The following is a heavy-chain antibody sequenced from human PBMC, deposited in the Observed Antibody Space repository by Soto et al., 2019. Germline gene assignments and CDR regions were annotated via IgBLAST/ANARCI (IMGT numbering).Heavy chain of an antibody. CDR1: GGSFSGYH. J-gene: IGHJ4*02. Sequence: QVQLQQWGAGLLKPSETLSLTCAVYGGSFSGYHWSWIRQPPGKGLEWIGEFNHSGSNKYNPSLKSRVMISADSSKNQFSLKLSSVTAADTAVYYCARRAGYSSGWVYFDYWGQGTLVAVSS. V-gene: IGHV4-34*01. D-gene: IGHD6-19*01. CDR3: ARRAGYSSGWVYFDY. CDR2: FNHSGSN.